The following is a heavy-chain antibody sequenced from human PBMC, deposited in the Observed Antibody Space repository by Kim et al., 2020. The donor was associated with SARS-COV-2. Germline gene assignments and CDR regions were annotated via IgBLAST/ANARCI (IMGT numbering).Heavy chain of an antibody. Sequence: GGSLRLSCAASGFTFSDYYMSWIRQAPGKGLEWVSYISSSGSTIYYADSVKGRFTISRDNAKNSLYLQMNSLRAEDTAVYYCARVGPLKLYYDFTYGMDVWGQGTTVTVSS. J-gene: IGHJ6*02. V-gene: IGHV3-11*01. D-gene: IGHD3-3*01. CDR3: ARVGPLKLYYDFTYGMDV. CDR1: GFTFSDYY. CDR2: ISSSGSTI.